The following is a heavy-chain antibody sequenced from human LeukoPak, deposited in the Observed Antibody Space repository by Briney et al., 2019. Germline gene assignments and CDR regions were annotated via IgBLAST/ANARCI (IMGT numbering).Heavy chain of an antibody. Sequence: GGSLRLSCAASEFTFSSYWMHWVRQAPGKWLVWVSRIKYDGSSTNYADSVKGRFTISRDNAENTLYLQMNSLRAEDTAVYYCTRRGAASDAFDIWGQGTRVTVSS. V-gene: IGHV3-74*01. J-gene: IGHJ3*02. CDR3: TRRGAASDAFDI. CDR2: IKYDGSST. CDR1: EFTFSSYW. D-gene: IGHD3-16*01.